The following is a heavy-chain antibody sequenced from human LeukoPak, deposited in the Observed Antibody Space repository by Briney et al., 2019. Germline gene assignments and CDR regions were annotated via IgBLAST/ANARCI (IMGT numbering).Heavy chain of an antibody. CDR2: ISAYNGDT. V-gene: IGHV1-18*01. CDR1: GYTFTSFG. CDR3: TRDLGTYTSYSSIFFDY. J-gene: IGHJ4*02. D-gene: IGHD3-10*01. Sequence: ASVKVSCKASGYTFTSFGISWVRQAPGQGLECMGWISAYNGDTNYAQKFQGRVTMTTDTSTSTAYMELRSLRSDDTAVFYCTRDLGTYTSYSSIFFDYWGQGTLVTVSS.